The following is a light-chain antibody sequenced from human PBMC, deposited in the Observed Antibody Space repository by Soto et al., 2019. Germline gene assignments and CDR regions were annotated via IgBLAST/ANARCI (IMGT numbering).Light chain of an antibody. CDR1: QSVSTR. J-gene: IGKJ5*01. CDR2: DAS. CDR3: QQRSNWPPSIT. Sequence: TQSPSSLSASVGDRVTIICRASQSVSTRLAWYQQKPGQPPRLLIYDASTRATGVPARFSGSGSGTDFTLTISSLEPEDFAVYYCQQRSNWPPSITFGQGTRLEIK. V-gene: IGKV3-11*01.